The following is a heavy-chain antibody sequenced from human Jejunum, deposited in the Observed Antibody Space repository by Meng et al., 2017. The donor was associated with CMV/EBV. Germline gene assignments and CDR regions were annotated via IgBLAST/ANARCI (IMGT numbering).Heavy chain of an antibody. D-gene: IGHD3-22*01. Sequence: SGFTFNNYAMSWVRQAPGKGLEWVSGLSGSSASTYYADSVKGRFTISRDNSKNTLYLQMNSLRAEDSAVYYCAKNPYYYDSSGYWFDYWGQGTLVTVSS. CDR1: GFTFNNYA. CDR3: AKNPYYYDSSGYWFDY. V-gene: IGHV3-23*01. CDR2: LSGSSAST. J-gene: IGHJ4*02.